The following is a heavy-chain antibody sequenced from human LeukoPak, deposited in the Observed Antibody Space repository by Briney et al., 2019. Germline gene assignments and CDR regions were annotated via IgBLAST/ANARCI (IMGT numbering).Heavy chain of an antibody. D-gene: IGHD3-22*01. V-gene: IGHV3-7*03. Sequence: SGGSLRLSCAASGFTFSSYWMTWVRQAPGKGLEWVANIKQDGSKKNYVDSVKGRFTISRDNAKNSLYLQMKSLRAEDTAVYYCATPLDYYDSSGYHQGGDWGQGTLVTVSS. CDR3: ATPLDYYDSSGYHQGGD. J-gene: IGHJ4*02. CDR2: IKQDGSKK. CDR1: GFTFSSYW.